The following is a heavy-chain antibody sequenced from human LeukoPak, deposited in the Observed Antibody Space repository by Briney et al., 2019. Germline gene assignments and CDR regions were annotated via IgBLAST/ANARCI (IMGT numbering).Heavy chain of an antibody. CDR3: AKYRRYSSSWFDY. CDR2: ISGSGGSI. D-gene: IGHD6-13*01. Sequence: PGGSLRLSCAASGFTFSSYAMSWVRQAPGKGLEWVSAISGSGGSIYYADSVKGRFTISRDNSKNTLYLQMNSLRAEDTAVYYCAKYRRYSSSWFDYWGQGTLVTVSS. V-gene: IGHV3-23*01. J-gene: IGHJ4*02. CDR1: GFTFSSYA.